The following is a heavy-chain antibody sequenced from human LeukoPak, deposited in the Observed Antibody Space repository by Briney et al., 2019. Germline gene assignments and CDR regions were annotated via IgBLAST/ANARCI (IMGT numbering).Heavy chain of an antibody. CDR1: GGSISSCSYY. D-gene: IGHD2-2*01. J-gene: IGHJ5*02. CDR3: ARRPIVVVPPGTWFDP. Sequence: PSETLSLTCTVSGGSISSCSYYWGWIRQPPGKGLEWTGSIYYSGSTYYNPSLKSRATLSVDTSKNQFSPKLSSGTAADTAVYYCARRPIVVVPPGTWFDPWGQGTLVTVSS. CDR2: IYYSGST. V-gene: IGHV4-39*01.